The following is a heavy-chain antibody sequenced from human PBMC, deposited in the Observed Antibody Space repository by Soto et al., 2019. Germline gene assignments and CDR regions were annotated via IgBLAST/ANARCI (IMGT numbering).Heavy chain of an antibody. CDR3: AKDPTPYYYDSSGYVDY. D-gene: IGHD3-22*01. CDR1: GFTFSSYA. V-gene: IGHV3-23*01. J-gene: IGHJ4*02. Sequence: SGGSLRLSCAASGFTFSSYAISWVRQAPGKGLEWVSAISGSGGSTYYADSVKGRFTISRDNSKNTLYLQMNSLRAEDTAVYYCAKDPTPYYYDSSGYVDYWGQGTLVTVSS. CDR2: ISGSGGST.